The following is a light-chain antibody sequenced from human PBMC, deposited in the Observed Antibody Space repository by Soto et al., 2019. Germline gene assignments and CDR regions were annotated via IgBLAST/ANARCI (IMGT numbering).Light chain of an antibody. CDR2: HAS. J-gene: IGKJ4*01. Sequence: ENVLTQSPGTLSLSPGERATLSCRASQSISSSYLAWYQQKPGQTPRLLIYHASNGATGIPDRFSGSGSGTDFTLTISRVEPEDFAVYYCQQYGDSLLTFGGGTKVEIK. V-gene: IGKV3-20*01. CDR3: QQYGDSLLT. CDR1: QSISSSY.